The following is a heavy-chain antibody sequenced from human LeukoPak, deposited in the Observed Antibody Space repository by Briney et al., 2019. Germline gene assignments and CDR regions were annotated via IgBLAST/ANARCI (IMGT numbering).Heavy chain of an antibody. CDR3: AKDPYDILTGVHY. CDR1: GFTFDDYA. D-gene: IGHD3-9*01. Sequence: GGSLRLSCAASGFTFDDYAMHWVRQAPGKGLEWVSGISWNSGSIGYADSVKGRFTISRDNAKNSLYLQMNSLRAEDMALYYCAKDPYDILTGVHYWGQGTLVTVSS. CDR2: ISWNSGSI. J-gene: IGHJ4*02. V-gene: IGHV3-9*03.